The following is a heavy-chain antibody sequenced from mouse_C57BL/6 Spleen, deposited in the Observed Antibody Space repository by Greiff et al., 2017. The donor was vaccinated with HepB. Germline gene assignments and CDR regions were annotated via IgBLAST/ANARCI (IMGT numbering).Heavy chain of an antibody. J-gene: IGHJ2*01. V-gene: IGHV1-22*01. CDR2: INPNNGGT. CDR3: AGGILRGYFDY. Sequence: EVKLQESGPELVKPGASVKMSCKASGYTFTDYNMHWVKQSHGKSLEWIGYINPNNGGTSYNQKFKGKATLTVNKSSSTAYMELRSLTSEDSAVYYCAGGILRGYFDYWGQGTTLTVSS. CDR1: GYTFTDYN.